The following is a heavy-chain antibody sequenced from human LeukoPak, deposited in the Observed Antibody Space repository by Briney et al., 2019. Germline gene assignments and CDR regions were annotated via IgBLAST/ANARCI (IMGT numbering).Heavy chain of an antibody. CDR1: GFTFSSYA. Sequence: GSLRLSCAASGFTFSSYAMSWVRQAPGKGLEWVSAISGSGGSTYYADSVKGRFTISRDNSKNTLYLQMNSLRAEDTAVYYCAKGGGPNYYDSSGYYSSFDYWGQGTLVTVSS. CDR2: ISGSGGST. J-gene: IGHJ4*02. CDR3: AKGGGPNYYDSSGYYSSFDY. D-gene: IGHD3-22*01. V-gene: IGHV3-23*01.